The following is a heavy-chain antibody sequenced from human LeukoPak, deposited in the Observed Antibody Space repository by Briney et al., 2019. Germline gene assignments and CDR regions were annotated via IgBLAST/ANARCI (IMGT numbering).Heavy chain of an antibody. CDR1: GGSISDYY. V-gene: IGHV4-59*01. CDR2: IYYSGTT. D-gene: IGHD4-17*01. Sequence: PSETLSLTCTVSGGSISDYYWSWIRQPPGKGLEWIGYIYYSGTTNYSPSLKRRVTISVDASKNQFSLKLTSVTAADTAVYYCARVPYGSTSYNDNDYYYYGMDVWGQGTTVTVSS. J-gene: IGHJ6*02. CDR3: ARVPYGSTSYNDNDYYYYGMDV.